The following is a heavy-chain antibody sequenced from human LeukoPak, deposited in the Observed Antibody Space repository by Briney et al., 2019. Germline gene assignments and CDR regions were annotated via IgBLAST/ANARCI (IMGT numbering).Heavy chain of an antibody. Sequence: GGSLRLSCAASGFTFDDYGMSWVRQAPGKGLEWVSGINWNGGSTYYADSVKGRFTISRDNSKNTLYLQMNSLRAEDTAVYYCAPAPQYQLLYEGHYFDYWGQGTLVTVSS. V-gene: IGHV3-20*04. CDR3: APAPQYQLLYEGHYFDY. CDR1: GFTFDDYG. J-gene: IGHJ4*02. CDR2: INWNGGST. D-gene: IGHD2-2*02.